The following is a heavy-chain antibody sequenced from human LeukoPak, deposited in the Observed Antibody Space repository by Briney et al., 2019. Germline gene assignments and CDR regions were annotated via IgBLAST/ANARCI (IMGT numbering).Heavy chain of an antibody. CDR1: GFTFSSYS. V-gene: IGHV3-21*01. J-gene: IGHJ4*02. CDR3: ARSYYDSSGYWCY. CDR2: ISSSSSYI. Sequence: PGGSLRLSCAASGFTFSSYSMNWVRQAPGKGLEWVSSISSSSSYIYYADSVRGRFTISRDNAKNSLYLQMNSLRAEDTAVYYCARSYYDSSGYWCYWGQGTLVTVSS. D-gene: IGHD3-22*01.